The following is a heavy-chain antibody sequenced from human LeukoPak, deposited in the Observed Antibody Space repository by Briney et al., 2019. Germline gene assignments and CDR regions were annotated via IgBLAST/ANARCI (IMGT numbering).Heavy chain of an antibody. CDR1: GFTFSSYD. D-gene: IGHD1-26*01. J-gene: IGHJ3*02. V-gene: IGHV3-48*03. CDR2: ISSGGGTM. CDR3: SRDSGPNGFDI. Sequence: GGSLRLSCAASGFTFSSYDMNWVRQAPGKGLEWVSFISSGGGTMFYADSLKGRVTISRDNAKNSLYLHMNSLRAEDTAVYYCSRDSGPNGFDIWGQGTMVTVSS.